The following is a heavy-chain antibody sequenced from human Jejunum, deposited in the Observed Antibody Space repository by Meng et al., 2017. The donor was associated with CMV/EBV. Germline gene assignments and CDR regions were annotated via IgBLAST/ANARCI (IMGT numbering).Heavy chain of an antibody. V-gene: IGHV4-4*07. J-gene: IGHJ5*02. CDR2: FHPGGTT. CDR3: ARECVGEAYDCQWNYWFDP. Sequence: QVPVHVSGPGLVRSSDTLSLTCSVSGGPISGYYWSWVRQPAGKRLEWIGRFHPGGTTNYNPSLENRITVSVDSSKNQFFLKLTSVTAADTAIYYCARECVGEAYDCQWNYWFDPWGRGTLVTVSS. D-gene: IGHD3-16*01. CDR1: GGPISGYY.